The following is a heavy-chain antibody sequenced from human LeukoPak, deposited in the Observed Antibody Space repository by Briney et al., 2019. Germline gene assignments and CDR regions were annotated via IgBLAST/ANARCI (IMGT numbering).Heavy chain of an antibody. Sequence: PSETLSLTCAVYGGSFSGYYWSWIRQPPGKRLEWIGEINHSGSTNYNPSLKSRVTISVDTSKNQFSLKLSSVTAADTAVYYCARPAIVPAARGRAFDIWGQGTMVTVSS. J-gene: IGHJ3*02. CDR1: GGSFSGYY. V-gene: IGHV4-34*01. CDR2: INHSGST. CDR3: ARPAIVPAARGRAFDI. D-gene: IGHD2-2*01.